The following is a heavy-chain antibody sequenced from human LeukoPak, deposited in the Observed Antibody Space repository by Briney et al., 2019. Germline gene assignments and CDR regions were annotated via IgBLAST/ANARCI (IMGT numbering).Heavy chain of an antibody. J-gene: IGHJ4*02. V-gene: IGHV1-2*02. CDR1: GYSFTGYY. CDR2: INPNSGGT. CDR3: ARVVTAMVGGGGDY. Sequence: ASVKVSCKASGYSFTGYYMHWVRQAPGQGLEWMGWINPNSGGTKYAQKFKGRVTMTRDTPISTPYMDLSRLRSDDTHGYYCARVVTAMVGGGGDYWGQGTLVTVSS. D-gene: IGHD5-18*01.